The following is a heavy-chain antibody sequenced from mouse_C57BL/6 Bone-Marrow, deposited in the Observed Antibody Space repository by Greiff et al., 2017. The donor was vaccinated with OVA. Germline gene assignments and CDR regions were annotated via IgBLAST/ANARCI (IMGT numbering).Heavy chain of an antibody. J-gene: IGHJ3*01. V-gene: IGHV7-3*01. CDR3: ARTGTWGFAY. CDR1: GFTFTDYY. D-gene: IGHD4-1*01. Sequence: EVKLMESGGGLVQPGGSLSLSCAASGFTFTDYYMSWVRQPPGKALEWLGFIRNKANGYTTEYSASVKGRFTISRDNSQSILYLQMNALRAEDSATYYCARTGTWGFAYWGQGTRVTVSA. CDR2: IRNKANGYTT.